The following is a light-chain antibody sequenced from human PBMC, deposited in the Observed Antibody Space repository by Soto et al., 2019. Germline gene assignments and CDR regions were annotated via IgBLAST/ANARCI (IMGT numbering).Light chain of an antibody. CDR2: RVS. Sequence: DIVMTQTPLSSPVTLGQPASISCRSSESLLHSDGNTYLNWLQQRPGQPPRLLIYRVSNRFSVVPDRFSGSGAGTDFTLKISRVEAEDVGVYYCMQATQFRPYTFGQGTKLEIK. V-gene: IGKV2-24*01. J-gene: IGKJ2*01. CDR1: ESLLHSDGNTY. CDR3: MQATQFRPYT.